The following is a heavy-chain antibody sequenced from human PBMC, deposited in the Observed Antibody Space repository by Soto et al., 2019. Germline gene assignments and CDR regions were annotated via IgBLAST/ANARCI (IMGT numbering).Heavy chain of an antibody. CDR2: INPNSGGT. Sequence: GASVKVSCKASGYTFTGYYMHWVRQAPGQGLEWMGWINPNSGGTNYAQKFQGWVTMTRDTSISTAYMELSRLRSDDTAVYYCARGWTYYDYVWGSYRYTEIDYWGQGTLVTVSS. CDR1: GYTFTGYY. D-gene: IGHD3-16*02. V-gene: IGHV1-2*04. CDR3: ARGWTYYDYVWGSYRYTEIDY. J-gene: IGHJ4*02.